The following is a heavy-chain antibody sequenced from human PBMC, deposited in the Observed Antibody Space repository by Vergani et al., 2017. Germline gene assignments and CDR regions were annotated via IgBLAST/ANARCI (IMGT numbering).Heavy chain of an antibody. D-gene: IGHD3-22*01. V-gene: IGHV1-69*17. CDR1: GGTFSSYA. Sequence: QVQLVQSGAEVKKPGSSVKVSCKASGGTFSSYAISWVRQAPGQGLEWMGGIIPIFGIANYAQKFQGRVTITADKSTSTAYMELSSLRSEDTAVYYCARDERYYYDSSSLGTLKYWGQGTLVTVSS. CDR3: ARDERYYYDSSSLGTLKY. J-gene: IGHJ4*02. CDR2: IIPIFGIA.